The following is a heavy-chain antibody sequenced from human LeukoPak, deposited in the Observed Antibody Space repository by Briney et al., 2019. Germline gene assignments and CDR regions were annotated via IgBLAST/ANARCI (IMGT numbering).Heavy chain of an antibody. CDR1: GFTFSSYS. V-gene: IGHV3-21*01. CDR3: ARDRSKLLWFGELLSDAFDI. D-gene: IGHD3-10*01. J-gene: IGHJ3*02. Sequence: GGSLRLSCAASGFTFSSYSMNWVRQAPGKGLEWVSSISSSSSYIYYADSVKGRFTISRDNAKNSLYLQMNSLRDEDTAVYYCARDRSKLLWFGELLSDAFDIWGQGTMVTVSS. CDR2: ISSSSSYI.